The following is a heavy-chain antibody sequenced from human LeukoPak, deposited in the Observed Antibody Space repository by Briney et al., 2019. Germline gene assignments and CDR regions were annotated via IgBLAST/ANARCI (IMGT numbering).Heavy chain of an antibody. J-gene: IGHJ4*02. CDR2: IYSGGST. D-gene: IGHD5-18*01. CDR3: ARVGGYSYGYDFDY. V-gene: IGHV3-53*01. CDR1: GFTVSSNY. Sequence: GGSLRLSCAASGFTVSSNYMSWVRQAPGKGLEWVSVIYSGGSTYYADSVKGRFTISRDNSKNTLYPQMNSLRAEDTAVYYCARVGGYSYGYDFDYWGQGTLVTVSS.